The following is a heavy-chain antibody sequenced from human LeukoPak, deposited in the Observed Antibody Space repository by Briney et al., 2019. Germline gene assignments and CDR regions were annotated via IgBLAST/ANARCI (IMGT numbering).Heavy chain of an antibody. Sequence: HWVRQXXGQGLEWMGWINPNSGGTNYAQKFQGRVTMTRDTSISTAYMELSRLRSDDTAVYYCARDQHNWFDPWGQGTLVTVSS. V-gene: IGHV1-2*02. CDR2: INPNSGGT. J-gene: IGHJ5*02. CDR3: ARDQHNWFDP.